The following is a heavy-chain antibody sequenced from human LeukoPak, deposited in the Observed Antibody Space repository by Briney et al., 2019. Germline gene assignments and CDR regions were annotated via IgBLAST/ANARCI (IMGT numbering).Heavy chain of an antibody. V-gene: IGHV3-23*01. J-gene: IGHJ4*02. CDR3: AKASRGYYYDY. Sequence: GGSLELSCEPFDFTFSSYPMTWAAKAPGKGLKWVSAISGSGGSTYYADSVKGRFTISRDNSKNTLYLQMNSLRAEDTAVYYCAKASRGYYYDYWGQGTLVTVSS. CDR2: ISGSGGST. D-gene: IGHD3-22*01. CDR1: DFTFSSYP.